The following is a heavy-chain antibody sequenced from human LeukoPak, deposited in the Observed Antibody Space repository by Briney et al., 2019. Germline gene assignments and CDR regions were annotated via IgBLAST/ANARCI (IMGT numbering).Heavy chain of an antibody. Sequence: ASVKVSCKASGGTFSSYAISWVRQAPGQGLEWMGGIIPIFGTANYAQKFQGRVTITADGSTSTAYMELSSLRSEDTAVYYCARLSSIAAPSYYYYGMDVWGQGTTVTVSS. CDR1: GGTFSSYA. CDR3: ARLSSIAAPSYYYYGMDV. J-gene: IGHJ6*02. CDR2: IIPIFGTA. V-gene: IGHV1-69*13. D-gene: IGHD6-6*01.